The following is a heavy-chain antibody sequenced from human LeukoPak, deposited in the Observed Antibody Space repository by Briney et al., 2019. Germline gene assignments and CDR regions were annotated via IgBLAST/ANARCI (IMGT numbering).Heavy chain of an antibody. J-gene: IGHJ4*02. Sequence: GGSLRLSCAASGFTFSSYAMSWVRQAPGKGLEWVSGISGSGAGTYYADSVKGRFTISRDNSKNTLYLQMNSLRAEDTAVYYCAKMVREFYTISYYFDYWGQGTLVTVSS. CDR2: ISGSGAGT. CDR3: AKMVREFYTISYYFDY. CDR1: GFTFSSYA. D-gene: IGHD2-8*01. V-gene: IGHV3-23*01.